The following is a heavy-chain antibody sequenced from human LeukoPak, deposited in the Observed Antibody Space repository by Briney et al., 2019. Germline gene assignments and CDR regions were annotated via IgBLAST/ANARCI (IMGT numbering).Heavy chain of an antibody. CDR2: ISYDGSNK. J-gene: IGHJ4*02. D-gene: IGHD6-13*01. CDR3: ARDSRTPYRPTSIAAAGTNPDY. V-gene: IGHV3-30-3*01. Sequence: PGGSLRLSCAASGFTFSSYAMHWVRQAPGKGLEWVAVISYDGSNKYYADSVKGRFTISRDNSKNTLYLQMNSLRAEDTAVYYCARDSRTPYRPTSIAAAGTNPDYWGQGTLVTVSS. CDR1: GFTFSSYA.